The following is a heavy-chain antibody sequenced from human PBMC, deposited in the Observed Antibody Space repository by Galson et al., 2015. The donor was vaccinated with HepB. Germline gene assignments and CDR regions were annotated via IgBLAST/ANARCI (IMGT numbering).Heavy chain of an antibody. J-gene: IGHJ4*02. Sequence: SLRLSCAASGFTFSSYAMSWVRQAPGKGLEWVSAISGSRGSTYYADSVKGRFTISRDNSKNTLYLQMNSLRAEDTAVYYCAKIAAYCSSNSCYSDYWGQGTLVTVSS. V-gene: IGHV3-23*01. D-gene: IGHD2-2*01. CDR2: ISGSRGST. CDR1: GFTFSSYA. CDR3: AKIAAYCSSNSCYSDY.